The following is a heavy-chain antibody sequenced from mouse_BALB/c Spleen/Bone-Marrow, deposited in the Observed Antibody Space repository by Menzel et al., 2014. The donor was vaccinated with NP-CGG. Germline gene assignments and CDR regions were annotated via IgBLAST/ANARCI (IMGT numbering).Heavy chain of an antibody. Sequence: EVQVVESGAELVKPGASVKLSCTASGCNIKDTYMHWVKQRPEQGLEWIGRIDPANGNTKYDPKFQGKATITADTSSNTAYLQFSSLTSGDTAVYYCASYRYGWYFDVWGAGTTVTVSS. CDR1: GCNIKDTY. CDR2: IDPANGNT. J-gene: IGHJ1*01. D-gene: IGHD2-14*01. V-gene: IGHV14-3*02. CDR3: ASYRYGWYFDV.